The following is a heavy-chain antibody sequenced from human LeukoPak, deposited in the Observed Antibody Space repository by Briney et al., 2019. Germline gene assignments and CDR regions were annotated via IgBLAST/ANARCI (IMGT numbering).Heavy chain of an antibody. CDR1: GYTFTGYY. Sequence: ASVKVSCKASGYTFTGYYMHWVRQAPGQGLEWMGWINPNSGGTNYAQKFQGRVTMTRDTSISTAYMELSRLRSDDTAVNYCARVDDTAMVPIYYYYGMDVWGQGTTVTVSS. CDR3: ARVDDTAMVPIYYYYGMDV. D-gene: IGHD5-18*01. CDR2: INPNSGGT. J-gene: IGHJ6*02. V-gene: IGHV1-2*02.